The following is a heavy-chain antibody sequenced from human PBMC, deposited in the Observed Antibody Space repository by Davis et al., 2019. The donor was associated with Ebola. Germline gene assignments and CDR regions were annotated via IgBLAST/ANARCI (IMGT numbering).Heavy chain of an antibody. CDR1: GGSINSYY. CDR3: ARHGAVTTKREYDWFDP. Sequence: PSETLSLTCTVSGGSINSYYWSWIRQPPGRGLEWIGYIYYSGSTSYNPSLKSRVTISVDTSENQFSLKLSSVTAADTAVYYCARHGAVTTKREYDWFDPWGQGTLVTVSS. V-gene: IGHV4-59*08. J-gene: IGHJ5*02. CDR2: IYYSGST. D-gene: IGHD4-17*01.